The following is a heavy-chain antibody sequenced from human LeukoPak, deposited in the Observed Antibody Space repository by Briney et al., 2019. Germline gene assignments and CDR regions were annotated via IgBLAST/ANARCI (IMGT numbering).Heavy chain of an antibody. CDR3: TTESYYYYGMDV. V-gene: IGHV3-15*01. Sequence: GGSLRLSCAASGFTFSNAWMSWVRQAPGKGLEWVGRIKSKTDGGTTDYAAPVKGRFTISRDDSKNTLYLQMNSLKTEDTAVYYCTTESYYYYGMDVWGKGTTVTVSS. CDR1: GFTFSNAW. J-gene: IGHJ6*04. CDR2: IKSKTDGGTT.